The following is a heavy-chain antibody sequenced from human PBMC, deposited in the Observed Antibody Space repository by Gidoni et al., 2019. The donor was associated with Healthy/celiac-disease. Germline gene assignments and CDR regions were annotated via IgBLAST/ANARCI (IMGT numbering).Heavy chain of an antibody. CDR3: ARVNPVLPGWCDP. V-gene: IGHV1-69*06. J-gene: IGHJ5*02. D-gene: IGHD1-1*01. CDR1: GGTFSSYA. Sequence: QVQLVQSGAEVKKPRSSVKVSCKASGGTFSSYAISWVRQAAGQGLEWMGGIIPILGAANYAQKFQVIVTLTADKSTSTAYMELSSLRSEDTAVYYCARVNPVLPGWCDPWGHGTLVTVSS. CDR2: IIPILGAA.